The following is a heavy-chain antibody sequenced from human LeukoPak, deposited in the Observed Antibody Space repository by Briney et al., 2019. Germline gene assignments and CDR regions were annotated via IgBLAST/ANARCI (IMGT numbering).Heavy chain of an antibody. J-gene: IGHJ4*02. V-gene: IGHV3-23*01. D-gene: IGHD2-8*01. CDR1: GFTFSSYA. CDR3: AKGTYCTNGVCYTPFDY. Sequence: GGSLRLSCAASGFTFSSYAMSWVRQAPGKGLEWVSAISGSGGSTYYADSVKGRFTISRDNSKNTLYLQMNSLRAEDTAVYYCAKGTYCTNGVCYTPFDYWGQGTLVAVSS. CDR2: ISGSGGST.